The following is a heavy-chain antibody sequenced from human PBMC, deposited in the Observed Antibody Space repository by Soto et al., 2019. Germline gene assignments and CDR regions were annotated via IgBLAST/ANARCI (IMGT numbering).Heavy chain of an antibody. V-gene: IGHV1-46*01. CDR1: GYTFTNYY. J-gene: IGHJ4*02. CDR3: ARDLAAGDH. CDR2: INPTRGSP. D-gene: IGHD6-13*01. Sequence: QVQLVQSGAEVKKPGASVKVSCRASGYTFTNYYRHWVRQAPGQGLEWLGIINPTRGSPNYAQKFPGKVTLNMNMSTKTDYMELSGLRDAAPAIFYCARDLAAGDHWGQGTLVTVSS.